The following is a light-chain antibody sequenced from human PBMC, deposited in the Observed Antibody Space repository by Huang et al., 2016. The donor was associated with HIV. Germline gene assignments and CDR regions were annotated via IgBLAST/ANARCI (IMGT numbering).Light chain of an antibody. CDR2: GAS. CDR3: QQYSNWPFT. CDR1: QSVNNN. Sequence: ETVMPQSPATLSVSPGERATLSCRASQSVNNNLAWYQQKPGQAPRRLISGASTRATGIPARFSGSGSGTEFTLTISSLQSEDFAVYYCQQYSNWPFTFGPGTKVDIK. V-gene: IGKV3-15*01. J-gene: IGKJ3*01.